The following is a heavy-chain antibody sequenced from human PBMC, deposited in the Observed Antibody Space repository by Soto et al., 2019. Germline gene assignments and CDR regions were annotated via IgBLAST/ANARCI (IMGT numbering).Heavy chain of an antibody. CDR2: ISAYNGNT. V-gene: IGHV1-18*01. CDR3: ARTYYYDSSGYYLRTAIDY. J-gene: IGHJ4*02. CDR1: GYTFTSYG. Sequence: QVQLVQSGAEVKKPGASVKVSCKASGYTFTSYGISWVRQAPGQGLEWMGWISAYNGNTNYAQKLQGRVTMTTDTXXSXAXXELRSLRSDDTAVYYCARTYYYDSSGYYLRTAIDYWGQGTLVTVSS. D-gene: IGHD3-22*01.